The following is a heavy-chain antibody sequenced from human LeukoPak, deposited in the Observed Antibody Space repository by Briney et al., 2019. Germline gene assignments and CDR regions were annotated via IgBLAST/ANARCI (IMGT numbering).Heavy chain of an antibody. CDR2: INPNSGGT. D-gene: IGHD2-2*01. CDR3: ASGTTDIVVVPATLQNYYFDY. V-gene: IGHV1-2*02. J-gene: IGHJ4*02. Sequence: ASVKVSCKASGGTLTYDSVSWVRQAPGQGLEWMGWINPNSGGTNYAQKFQGRVTMTRDKSISTAYMELSSLRSEDTAVYYCASGTTDIVVVPATLQNYYFDYWGQGTLVTVSS. CDR1: GGTLTYDS.